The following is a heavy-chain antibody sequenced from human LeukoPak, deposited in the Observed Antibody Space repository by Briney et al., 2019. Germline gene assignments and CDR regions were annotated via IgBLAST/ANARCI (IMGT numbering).Heavy chain of an antibody. J-gene: IGHJ4*02. CDR2: ISAYNGNT. CDR3: ARMGLAAAGRGYFDY. Sequence: ASVKVSCKASGYTFTSYGISWVRQAPGQGLEWMGWISAYNGNTNYAQKLQGRVTMTTDTSMSTAYMELRSLRSDDTAVYYCARMGLAAAGRGYFDYWGQGTLVTVSS. CDR1: GYTFTSYG. V-gene: IGHV1-18*01. D-gene: IGHD6-13*01.